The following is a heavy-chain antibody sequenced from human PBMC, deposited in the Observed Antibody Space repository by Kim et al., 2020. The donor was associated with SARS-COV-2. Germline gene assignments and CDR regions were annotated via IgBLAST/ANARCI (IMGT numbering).Heavy chain of an antibody. D-gene: IGHD3-22*01. CDR1: GYTLTELS. Sequence: ASVKVSCKVSGYTLTELSMHWVRQAPGKGLEWMGGFDPEDGETIYAQKFQGRVTMTEDTSTDTAYMELSSLRSEDTAVYYCATSPGGFYDSSGYQYGMDVWGQGTTVTVSS. CDR3: ATSPGGFYDSSGYQYGMDV. CDR2: FDPEDGET. V-gene: IGHV1-24*01. J-gene: IGHJ6*02.